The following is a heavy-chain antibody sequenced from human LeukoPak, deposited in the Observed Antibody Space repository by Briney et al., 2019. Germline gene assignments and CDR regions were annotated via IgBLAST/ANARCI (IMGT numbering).Heavy chain of an antibody. CDR1: GYTFTHHG. V-gene: IGHV1-18*01. J-gene: IGHJ4*02. CDR2: ISCYNGDT. Sequence: ASVKVSCKATGYTFTHHGISWVRRAPGQGLEWMGWISCYNGDTHYPQKFQGRVTMSTDTSTTTAYMELTGLRSDDTAVYYCMRDPTNTSGRYAYFDYWGQGTLVTVSS. CDR3: MRDPTNTSGRYAYFDY. D-gene: IGHD6-19*01.